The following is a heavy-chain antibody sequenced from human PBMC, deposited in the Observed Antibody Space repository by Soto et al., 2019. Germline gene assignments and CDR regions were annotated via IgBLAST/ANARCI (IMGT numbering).Heavy chain of an antibody. CDR2: IYSSGST. V-gene: IGHV4-61*01. J-gene: IGHJ6*02. CDR1: GGSVSSDTHY. Sequence: TSETLSLTCTVSGGSVSSDTHYWSWIRQPPGKRLEWIGFIYSSGSTNYNPSLKSRVTMSVDTSKNQFSLKLSSVTAADTAVYYCARRGIGHYDFWSGPYYGMDVWGQGTTVTVSS. D-gene: IGHD3-3*01. CDR3: ARRGIGHYDFWSGPYYGMDV.